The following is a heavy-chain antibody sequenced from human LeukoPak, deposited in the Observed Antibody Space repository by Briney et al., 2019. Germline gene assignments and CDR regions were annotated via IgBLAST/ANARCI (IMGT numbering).Heavy chain of an antibody. CDR1: GITLSNYG. D-gene: IGHD3-22*01. CDR2: ISGSGGGT. J-gene: IGHJ4*02. Sequence: PGGSLRLSCAVSGITLSNYGMRWVRQAPGKGLEWVAGISGSGGGTNYADSVKGRFTISRDNPKNTLYLQMNSLTVEDTAVYFCAKRGVVIRVILVGFHKEAYYFDSWGQGALVTVSS. V-gene: IGHV3-23*01. CDR3: AKRGVVIRVILVGFHKEAYYFDS.